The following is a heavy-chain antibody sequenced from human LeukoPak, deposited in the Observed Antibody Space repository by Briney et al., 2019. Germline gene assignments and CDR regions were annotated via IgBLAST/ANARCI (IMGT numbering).Heavy chain of an antibody. V-gene: IGHV3-30*02. CDR1: GFTFSSYG. CDR2: IWYDGSNK. D-gene: IGHD4-23*01. CDR3: AKLPWLGGDAFDV. J-gene: IGHJ3*01. Sequence: TGGSLRLSCAASGFTFSSYGMHWVRQAPGKGLEWVAVIWYDGSNKYYADSVKGRFTISRDNSKNTLYLQMNSLRAEDTAVYYCAKLPWLGGDAFDVWGQGTMVTVSS.